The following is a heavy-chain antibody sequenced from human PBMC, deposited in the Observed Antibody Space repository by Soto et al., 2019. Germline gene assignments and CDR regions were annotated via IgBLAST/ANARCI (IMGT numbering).Heavy chain of an antibody. J-gene: IGHJ6*03. Sequence: SETLSLTCAVYGGSFSGYYWIWIRQPPGKGLEWIGEINHSGTTNYNPSLKSRVTISVDTSKNQFSLKLSSVTAADTAVYYCGRGPYSYFDFWGGYTPPPYYYMDVWGKGTTVTVSS. D-gene: IGHD3-3*01. CDR3: GRGPYSYFDFWGGYTPPPYYYMDV. CDR2: INHSGTT. V-gene: IGHV4-34*01. CDR1: GGSFSGYY.